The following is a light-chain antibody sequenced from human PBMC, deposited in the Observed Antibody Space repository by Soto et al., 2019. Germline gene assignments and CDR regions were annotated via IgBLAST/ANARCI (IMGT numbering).Light chain of an antibody. CDR3: QQNYRAPLT. V-gene: IGKV1-39*01. CDR1: QSISSF. CDR2: GAS. J-gene: IGKJ2*01. Sequence: DIPMTQSPSSLSASVGDRVTITCRASQSISSFLNWYQQKPGKAPNLLIYGASNLQSGVPSRFSVSGSGTDFTLTISSLQPEDFATYFCQQNYRAPLTFGQGTKLEIK.